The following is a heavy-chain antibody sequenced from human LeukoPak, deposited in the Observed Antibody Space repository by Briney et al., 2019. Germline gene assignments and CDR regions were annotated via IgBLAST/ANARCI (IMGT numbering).Heavy chain of an antibody. CDR3: ARSFRRDFWSGYPILF. CDR2: IYTSGST. V-gene: IGHV4-61*09. CDR1: GGSISSGSYY. D-gene: IGHD3-3*01. J-gene: IGHJ4*02. Sequence: SETLSLTCTVSGGSISSGSYYWSWIRQPAGKGLEWIGHIYTSGSTNYNPSLKSRVTISLDTSKNQFSLKLSSVTAADTAVYYCARSFRRDFWSGYPILFWGQGTLVTVSS.